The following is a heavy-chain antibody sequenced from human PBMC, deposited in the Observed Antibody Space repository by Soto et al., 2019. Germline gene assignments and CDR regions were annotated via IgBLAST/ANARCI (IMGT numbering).Heavy chain of an antibody. CDR2: IIPIFGTA. J-gene: IGHJ5*02. D-gene: IGHD6-13*01. V-gene: IGHV1-69*13. Sequence: SVKVSCKASGGTFSSYAISWVRQAPGQGLEWMGGIIPIFGTANYAQKFQGRVTITADESTSTAYMELSSLRSEDTAVYYCARDFRFMIAAAGTNCFDPWGQGTLVTVSS. CDR3: ARDFRFMIAAAGTNCFDP. CDR1: GGTFSSYA.